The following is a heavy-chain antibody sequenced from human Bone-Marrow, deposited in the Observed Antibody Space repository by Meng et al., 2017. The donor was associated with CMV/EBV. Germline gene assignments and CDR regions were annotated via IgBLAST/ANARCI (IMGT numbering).Heavy chain of an antibody. D-gene: IGHD4-17*01. CDR1: GFTFSSYW. CDR2: IKQDGSEK. V-gene: IGHV3-7*01. CDR3: ARDPTIDYGDYISSWYFDL. Sequence: GGSLRLSCAASGFTFSSYWMSWVRQAPGKGLEWVANIKQDGSEKYYVDSVKGRFTISRDNAKNSLYLQMNSLRAEDTAVYYCARDPTIDYGDYISSWYFDLWGHGTLVTVSS. J-gene: IGHJ2*01.